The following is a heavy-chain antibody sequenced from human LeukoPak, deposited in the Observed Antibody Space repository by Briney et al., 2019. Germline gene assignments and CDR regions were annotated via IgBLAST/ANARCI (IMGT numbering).Heavy chain of an antibody. V-gene: IGHV3-74*01. CDR2: INGDGRNI. CDR1: GFTFSSYW. Sequence: GSLSLSCVASGFTFSSYWMHWVRQAPRKGLVWVSRINGDGRNINYADSVRGRFTISRDNAKNTLYLQMNTLRVEDTAVYYCTRDLMDYDVSTGLHHYYMDVWGQGTTVTVSS. CDR3: TRDLMDYDVSTGLHHYYMDV. D-gene: IGHD3-9*01. J-gene: IGHJ6*02.